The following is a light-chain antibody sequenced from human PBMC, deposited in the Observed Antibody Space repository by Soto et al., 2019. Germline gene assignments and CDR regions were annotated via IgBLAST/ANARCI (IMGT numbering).Light chain of an antibody. CDR1: QSFSSNY. V-gene: IGKV3-20*01. CDR3: QQYGSSPTWT. Sequence: EIVLTQSPGTLSLSPGERATLSCRASQSFSSNYLAWYQQKPGQGPRLLIFGASSRATGIPDRFSGSGSGTDFTLTISRLEPEDFAVYYCQQYGSSPTWTFGQGTKVDIK. J-gene: IGKJ1*01. CDR2: GAS.